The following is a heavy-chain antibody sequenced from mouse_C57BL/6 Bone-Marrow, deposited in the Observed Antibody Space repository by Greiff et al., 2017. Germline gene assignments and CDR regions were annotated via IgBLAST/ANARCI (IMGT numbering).Heavy chain of an antibody. J-gene: IGHJ4*01. CDR3: ARTVFDYAMDY. Sequence: EVMLVESGGGLVKPGGSLKLSCAASGFTFSSYTMSWVRQTPEKRLEWVATISGGGGNTYYPDSVKGRFTISRDNAKNTLYLQMSSLRSEDTALYYCARTVFDYAMDYWGQGTSVTVSS. CDR1: GFTFSSYT. CDR2: ISGGGGNT. V-gene: IGHV5-9*01.